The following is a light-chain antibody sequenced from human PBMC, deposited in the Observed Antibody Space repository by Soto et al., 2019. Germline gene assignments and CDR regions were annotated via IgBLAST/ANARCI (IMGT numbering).Light chain of an antibody. J-gene: IGLJ3*02. V-gene: IGLV1-44*01. CDR1: SSNIEDNS. Sequence: QSVLTQPPSASGTPGQRVTISCSGSSSNIEDNSVTWYQWLPGAAPRLLIYNDYQRPSGVSDRFSGSKSGTSASLAISGLQSEDDADYYCTAWDDRLNAWLFGGGTKLTVL. CDR2: NDY. CDR3: TAWDDRLNAWL.